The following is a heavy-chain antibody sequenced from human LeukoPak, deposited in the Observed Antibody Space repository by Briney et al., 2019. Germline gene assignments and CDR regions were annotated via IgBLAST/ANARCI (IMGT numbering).Heavy chain of an antibody. CDR3: ARGKWDLDY. CDR1: GGSISSYY. V-gene: IGHV4-59*01. D-gene: IGHD1-26*01. CDR2: IYYSGST. Sequence: PSETLSLTCTVSGGSISSYYWSWIRQPPGKGLEWIGYIYYSGSTNYNPSLKSRVTISVDTSKNQFSLKLSSVTAADTAVYYCARGKWDLDYWGRGTLVTVSS. J-gene: IGHJ4*02.